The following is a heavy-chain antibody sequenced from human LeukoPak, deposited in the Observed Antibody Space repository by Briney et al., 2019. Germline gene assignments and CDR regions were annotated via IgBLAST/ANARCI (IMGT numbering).Heavy chain of an antibody. D-gene: IGHD3-3*01. Sequence: SETLSLTCTVSGASISSNSYYRGWIRQPPGKGLEWIASIHYSGSTYYNSSLKSRVTIPLDTSKNQFSLRLSSVTAADTAVYYCARVSKHDFWSGHGVFDIWGQGTMVTVSS. CDR2: IHYSGST. J-gene: IGHJ3*02. CDR3: ARVSKHDFWSGHGVFDI. V-gene: IGHV4-39*07. CDR1: GASISSNSYY.